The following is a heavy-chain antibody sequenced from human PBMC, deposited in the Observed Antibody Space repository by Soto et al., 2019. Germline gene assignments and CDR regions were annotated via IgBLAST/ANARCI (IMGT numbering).Heavy chain of an antibody. J-gene: IGHJ4*02. CDR1: GFNPNTYG. V-gene: IGHV3-30*03. Sequence: VGSLRLSCVASGFNPNTYGIYWVRQAPGNGLQWLAQILYDGTNKHYAESVKGRLTISRDNSKNTVYHQRDSLRVDDTAMYYCVRDLALMANYWDQGTMVPVCS. D-gene: IGHD3-16*01. CDR2: ILYDGTNK. CDR3: VRDLALMANY.